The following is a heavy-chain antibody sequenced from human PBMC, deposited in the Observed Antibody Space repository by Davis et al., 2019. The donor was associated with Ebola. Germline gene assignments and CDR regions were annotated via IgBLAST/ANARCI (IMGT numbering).Heavy chain of an antibody. D-gene: IGHD3-3*01. J-gene: IGHJ6*02. Sequence: ASVKVSCKASGYTFTGYYMHWVRQAPGQGLEWMGWINPNSGGTNYAQKFQGRVTITRDTSASTAYMELSSLRSEDTAVYYCARAAYYDFWSGYPAGMDVWGQGTTVTVSS. V-gene: IGHV1-2*02. CDR1: GYTFTGYY. CDR2: INPNSGGT. CDR3: ARAAYYDFWSGYPAGMDV.